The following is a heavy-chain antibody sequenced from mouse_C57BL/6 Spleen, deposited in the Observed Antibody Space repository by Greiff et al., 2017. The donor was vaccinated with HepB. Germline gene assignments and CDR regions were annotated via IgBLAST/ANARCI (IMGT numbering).Heavy chain of an antibody. D-gene: IGHD1-1*01. CDR2: ISYSGST. J-gene: IGHJ1*03. Sequence: EVKLVESGPGLAKPSQTLSLTCSVTGYSITSDYWNWIRKFPGNKLEYMGYISYSGSTYYNPSLKSRISITRDTSKNQYYLQLNSVTTEDTATDYCARSTVVATDGYWYFDVWGTGTTVTVSS. CDR1: GYSITSDY. CDR3: ARSTVVATDGYWYFDV. V-gene: IGHV3-8*01.